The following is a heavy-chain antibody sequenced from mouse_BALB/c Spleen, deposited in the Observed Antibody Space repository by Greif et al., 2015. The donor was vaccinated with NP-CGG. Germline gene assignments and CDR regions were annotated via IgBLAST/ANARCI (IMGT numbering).Heavy chain of an antibody. V-gene: IGHV6-6*02. CDR1: GFTFSNYW. CDR3: TYDGYAWFAY. D-gene: IGHD2-3*01. Sequence: EVMLVESGGGLVQPGGSMKLSCVASGFTFSNYWMNWVRQSPEKGLEWVAEIRLKSNNYATHYAESVKGRFTISRDDSKSSVYLQMNNLRAEDTGICYCTYDGYAWFAYWGQGTLVTVSA. J-gene: IGHJ3*01. CDR2: IRLKSNNYAT.